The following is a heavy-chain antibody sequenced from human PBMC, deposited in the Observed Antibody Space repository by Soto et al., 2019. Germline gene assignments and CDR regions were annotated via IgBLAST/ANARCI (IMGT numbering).Heavy chain of an antibody. J-gene: IGHJ5*02. V-gene: IGHV4-34*01. CDR2: INHSGNT. CDR3: ARGRGGFDA. Sequence: SETLSLTCAVYGASLSDNYCNWLRQPPGKGLEWIGEINHSGNTNYNPSLRSRVTISIDTSKNQSSLNLRSVSAADTAVYYCARGRGGFDAWGQGTPVTVSS. CDR1: GASLSDNY.